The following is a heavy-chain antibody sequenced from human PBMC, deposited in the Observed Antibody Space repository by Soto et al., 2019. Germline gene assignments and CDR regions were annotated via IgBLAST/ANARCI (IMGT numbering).Heavy chain of an antibody. CDR2: IYYSGST. CDR3: ARASYDTSGYYLVFDY. J-gene: IGHJ4*02. V-gene: IGHV4-61*01. CDR1: GGSVSSGSYY. D-gene: IGHD3-22*01. Sequence: SETLSLTCTVSGGSVSSGSYYWSWIRQPPGKGLEWIGYIYYSGSTNYNPSLKSRVTISVDTSKNQFSLKLSSVTAADTAVYYCARASYDTSGYYLVFDYWGQGPLVTVSS.